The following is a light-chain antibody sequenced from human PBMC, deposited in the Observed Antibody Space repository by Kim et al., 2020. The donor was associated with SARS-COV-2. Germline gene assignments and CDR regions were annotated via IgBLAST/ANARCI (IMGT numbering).Light chain of an antibody. CDR3: QQYGSSVS. Sequence: YPGERAPLWCRASGGVSGYVAWYQKKPGQPRLLLIDGASNRAAGIPGRFSGGGSGTDFTLTISRLEHEDFAVYYCQQYGSSVSFGQGTRLEIK. J-gene: IGKJ5*01. V-gene: IGKV3-20*01. CDR2: GAS. CDR1: GGVSGY.